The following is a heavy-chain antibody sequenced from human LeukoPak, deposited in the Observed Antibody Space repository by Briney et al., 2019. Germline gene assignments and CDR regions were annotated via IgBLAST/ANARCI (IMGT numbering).Heavy chain of an antibody. J-gene: IGHJ6*03. Sequence: PGGSLRLSCAASGFTFSDYYMSWIRQAPGKGLEWVSYISSSGSTIYYADSVKVRFTISRDNAKNSLYLQMNSLRAEDTAVYYCARGPTEGYYYYMDVWGKGTTVTVSS. CDR2: ISSSGSTI. CDR3: ARGPTEGYYYYMDV. CDR1: GFTFSDYY. V-gene: IGHV3-11*01.